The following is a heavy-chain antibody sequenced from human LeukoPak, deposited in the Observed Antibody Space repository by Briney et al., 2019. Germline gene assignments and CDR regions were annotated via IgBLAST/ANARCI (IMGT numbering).Heavy chain of an antibody. V-gene: IGHV3-23*01. J-gene: IGHJ4*02. CDR1: GFTFSSYA. CDR3: AKGFRGYSYGICFDY. D-gene: IGHD5-18*01. Sequence: PGGSLRLSCAASGFTFSSYAMSWVRQAPGKGLEWVSAISGSGGSTYYADSVKGRFTISGDNSKNTLYLQMNSLRAEDTAVYYCAKGFRGYSYGICFDYWGQGTLVTVSS. CDR2: ISGSGGST.